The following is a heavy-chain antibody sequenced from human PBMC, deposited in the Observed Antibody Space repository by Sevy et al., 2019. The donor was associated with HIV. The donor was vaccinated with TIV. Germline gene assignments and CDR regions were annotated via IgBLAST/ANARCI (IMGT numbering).Heavy chain of an antibody. V-gene: IGHV3-23*01. CDR2: ISGSGGST. CDR3: AKWSELPSSPFDY. CDR1: GFTFSNYA. D-gene: IGHD1-26*01. J-gene: IGHJ4*02. Sequence: GALRLSCAASGFTFSNYAMSWVRQAPGKGLEWVSAISGSGGSTYHADSVKGRFTISRDNSKNTLFLQMNSLRAEDTAVYFCAKWSELPSSPFDYWGQGTLVTVSS.